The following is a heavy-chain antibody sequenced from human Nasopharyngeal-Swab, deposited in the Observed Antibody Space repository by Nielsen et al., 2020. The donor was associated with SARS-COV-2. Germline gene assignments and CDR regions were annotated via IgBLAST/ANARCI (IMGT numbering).Heavy chain of an antibody. V-gene: IGHV3-23*01. CDR3: TSEGADYGPYYFDY. J-gene: IGHJ4*02. CDR1: GFTFSSYA. CDR2: ISGSGGST. D-gene: IGHD4-17*01. Sequence: GESLKISCAASGFTFSSYAMSWVRQAPGKGLEWVSAISGSGGSTYYADSVKGRFTISRDNSKNTLYLQMNSLRAEDTAVYYCTSEGADYGPYYFDYWGQGTLVTVSS.